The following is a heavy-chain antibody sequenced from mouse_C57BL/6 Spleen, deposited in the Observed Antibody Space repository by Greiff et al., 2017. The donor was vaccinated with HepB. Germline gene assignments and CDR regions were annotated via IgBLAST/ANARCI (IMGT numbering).Heavy chain of an antibody. Sequence: VQLQQSGPELVKPGASVKISCKASGYAFSSSWMNWVKQRPGKGLEWIGRIYPGDGDTNYNGKFKGKATLTADKSSSTAYMQLSSLTSEDSAVYVCARPDSSGYAFAYWGQGTLVTVSA. CDR2: IYPGDGDT. CDR3: ARPDSSGYAFAY. D-gene: IGHD3-2*02. V-gene: IGHV1-82*01. J-gene: IGHJ3*01. CDR1: GYAFSSSW.